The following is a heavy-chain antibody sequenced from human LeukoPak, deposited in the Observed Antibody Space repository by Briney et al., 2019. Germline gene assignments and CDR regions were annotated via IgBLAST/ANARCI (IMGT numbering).Heavy chain of an antibody. CDR3: ARDPAKFWSGHDY. CDR1: EFDFSSHA. D-gene: IGHD3-3*01. V-gene: IGHV3-23*01. CDR2: ISISGSKT. Sequence: GGSLRLSCAASEFDFSSHAMTWVRQAPGKGLEWVSAISISGSKTYYADSVKGRFTISRDNSKNTLYVQMNSLRAEDTAVYYCARDPAKFWSGHDYWGQGTLVTVSS. J-gene: IGHJ4*02.